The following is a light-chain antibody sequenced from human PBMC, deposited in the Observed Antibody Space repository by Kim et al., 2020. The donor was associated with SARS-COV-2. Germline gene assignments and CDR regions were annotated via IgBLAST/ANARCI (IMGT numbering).Light chain of an antibody. CDR1: QSISSSH. CDR2: GAS. V-gene: IGKV3-20*01. CDR3: QQYGGSPRYT. J-gene: IGKJ2*01. Sequence: EIVLTQSPGTLSLSPGEGVTLSCRASQSISSSHLAWYQQKPGQAPRLLIYGASSRATGIPDRFSGSGSGTDFTLTITRLEPEDFAMYYCQQYGGSPRYTFGQGTKLEIK.